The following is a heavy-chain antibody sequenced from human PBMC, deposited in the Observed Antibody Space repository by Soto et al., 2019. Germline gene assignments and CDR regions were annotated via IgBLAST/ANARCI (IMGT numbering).Heavy chain of an antibody. V-gene: IGHV1-58*01. CDR1: GFTITSSA. J-gene: IGHJ5*02. D-gene: IGHD5-18*01. Sequence: GASVKPSGKASGFTITSSAVQCVRQARGQRLEWIGWIVVGSGNTNYAQKFQERVTITRDMSTSTAYMELSSLRSEDTAVYYCAAGAEWIQPWLRSWGQGTLVTVSS. CDR3: AAGAEWIQPWLRS. CDR2: IVVGSGNT.